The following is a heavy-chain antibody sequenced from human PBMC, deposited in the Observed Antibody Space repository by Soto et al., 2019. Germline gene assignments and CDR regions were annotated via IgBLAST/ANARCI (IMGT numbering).Heavy chain of an antibody. D-gene: IGHD5-12*01. CDR2: ISSSASYM. CDR1: GFTFSRCD. J-gene: IGHJ4*02. Sequence: PGGSLRLSCATSGFTFSRCDMNWVRQAPGKGLEWVSFISSSASYMYYADSVKGRFTIPRDNSKKSLYLQMNSLRADDTAVYYCARECVDTVTSITIPFDYWGQGALVTVSS. V-gene: IGHV3-21*01. CDR3: ARECVDTVTSITIPFDY.